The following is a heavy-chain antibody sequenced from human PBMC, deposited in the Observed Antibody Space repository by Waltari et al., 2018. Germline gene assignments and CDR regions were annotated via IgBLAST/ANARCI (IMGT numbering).Heavy chain of an antibody. CDR2: SNSDGSST. CDR3: ARGARRTTVTTGWWYFDL. J-gene: IGHJ2*01. D-gene: IGHD4-17*01. CDR1: GFACSRYW. Sequence: VQLVESVGGLVQPGGSLRLSCEASGFACSRYWMHWFSQAPGKGLVWVARSNSDGSSTSYADSVKGRFTISKDNAKNTVYLQINSLRAEDTAIYYCARGARRTTVTTGWWYFDLWGRGTLVTVSS. V-gene: IGHV3-74*01.